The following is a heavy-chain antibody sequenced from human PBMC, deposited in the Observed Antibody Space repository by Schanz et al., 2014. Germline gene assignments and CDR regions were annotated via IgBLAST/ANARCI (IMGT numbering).Heavy chain of an antibody. J-gene: IGHJ6*02. CDR3: ARKVGATTRYYYHAMDV. CDR2: INPNTGGT. D-gene: IGHD1-26*01. CDR1: GYSIGGYY. V-gene: IGHV1-2*06. Sequence: QEQLVQSGAEVKTPGDSVKVSCKASGYSIGGYYMHWVRQAPGVGPEWMGRINPNTGGTQYAQKFQGRVTMTTDTSTTTAYMELRSLRSDDTAVYYCARKVGATTRYYYHAMDVWGQGTTVTVSS.